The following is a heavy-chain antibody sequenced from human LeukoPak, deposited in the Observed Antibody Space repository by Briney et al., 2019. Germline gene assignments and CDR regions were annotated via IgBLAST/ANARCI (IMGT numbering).Heavy chain of an antibody. J-gene: IGHJ4*02. D-gene: IGHD6-19*01. Sequence: GGSLRLSCAASEFIFSDYAMGWVRQAPGKGLEWVSTIDKTTYPTFYADSVKGRFTISRDNSKNTLYLQMNSLRTEDTAVYFCAKFEGATIPGWFNDYWGQGTLVTVSS. CDR2: IDKTTYPT. CDR1: EFIFSDYA. CDR3: AKFEGATIPGWFNDY. V-gene: IGHV3-23*05.